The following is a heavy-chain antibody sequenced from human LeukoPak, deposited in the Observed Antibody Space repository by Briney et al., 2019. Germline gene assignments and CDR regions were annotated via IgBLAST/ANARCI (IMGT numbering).Heavy chain of an antibody. J-gene: IGHJ4*02. D-gene: IGHD3-3*01. V-gene: IGHV3-7*01. Sequence: GGSLRLSXAASGFTFSSYWMSWVRQAPGKGLEWVANIKQDGSEKYYVDSVKGRFTISRDNAKNSLYLQMNSLRAEDTAVYYCARSGYYDFWSGRNFDYWGQGTLVTVSS. CDR2: IKQDGSEK. CDR3: ARSGYYDFWSGRNFDY. CDR1: GFTFSSYW.